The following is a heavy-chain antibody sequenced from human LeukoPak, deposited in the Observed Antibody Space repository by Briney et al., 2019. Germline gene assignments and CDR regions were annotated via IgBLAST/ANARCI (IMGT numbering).Heavy chain of an antibody. D-gene: IGHD3-10*01. Sequence: ASVKVSCKASGYTFTSYAMHWVRQAPGQRLGWMGWINAGNGNTKYSQKFQGRVTITRDTSASTAYMELSSLRSEDTAVYYCARRITMVRGPYYYYGMDVWGQGTTVTVSS. CDR1: GYTFTSYA. CDR3: ARRITMVRGPYYYYGMDV. J-gene: IGHJ6*02. CDR2: INAGNGNT. V-gene: IGHV1-3*01.